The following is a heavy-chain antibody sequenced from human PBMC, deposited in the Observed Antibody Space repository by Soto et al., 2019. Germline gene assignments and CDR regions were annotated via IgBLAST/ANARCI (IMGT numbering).Heavy chain of an antibody. CDR2: ISSSSSYI. D-gene: IGHD2-21*02. CDR1: GFTFSSYS. CDR3: ARTPGGGDCYPPYYGRDV. J-gene: IGHJ6*02. V-gene: IGHV3-21*01. Sequence: EVQLVESGGGLVKPGGSLRLSCAASGFTFSSYSMNWVRQAPGKGLEWVSSISSSSSYIYYADSVKGRFTISRDNAKNSLYLQMNSLRAEDTAVYYCARTPGGGDCYPPYYGRDVWGQGTKVTVSS.